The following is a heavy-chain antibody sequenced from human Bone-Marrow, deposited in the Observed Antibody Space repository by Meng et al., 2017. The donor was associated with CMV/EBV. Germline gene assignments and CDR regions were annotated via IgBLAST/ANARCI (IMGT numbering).Heavy chain of an antibody. V-gene: IGHV1-2*02. J-gene: IGHJ5*02. D-gene: IGHD2-8*01. CDR1: GGTFSSYT. Sequence: VKVSCKASGGTFSSYTISWVRQAPGQGLEWLGWIHPNTGGTNYAQKFQGRVTMTRDTSIGTANMELSRLRSDDTAVYYCARALWVNGVCLREGDWFDPWAQGTLVTVSS. CDR3: ARALWVNGVCLREGDWFDP. CDR2: IHPNTGGT.